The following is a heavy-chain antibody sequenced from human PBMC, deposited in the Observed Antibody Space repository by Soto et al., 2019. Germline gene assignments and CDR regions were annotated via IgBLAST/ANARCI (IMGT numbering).Heavy chain of an antibody. V-gene: IGHV4-59*01. CDR1: GDSISNYF. J-gene: IGHJ4*02. D-gene: IGHD4-17*01. Sequence: QVQLQESGPGLVKPSETLSLTCNVSGDSISNYFWTWIRQPPGKGLEWIGYIHYSGSTTYNPSLKSRVTLSVDTSKNQFSLKLTSVTAADTAVYYCGGATVTEFDYWGQGTLVTVSS. CDR3: GGATVTEFDY. CDR2: IHYSGST.